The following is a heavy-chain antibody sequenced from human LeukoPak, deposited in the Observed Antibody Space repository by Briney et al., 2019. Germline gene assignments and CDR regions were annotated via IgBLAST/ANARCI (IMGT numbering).Heavy chain of an antibody. V-gene: IGHV3-21*01. Sequence: PGGSLRLSCAASGFTFSSYNMNWVRQAPGKGLEWVSSISSRSSYIYYADSVKGRFTISRDNAKNSLYLQMNSLRAEDTAVYYCARDCSSTSCYRGGFDPWGQGTLVTVSS. D-gene: IGHD2-2*01. CDR3: ARDCSSTSCYRGGFDP. CDR1: GFTFSSYN. CDR2: ISSRSSYI. J-gene: IGHJ5*02.